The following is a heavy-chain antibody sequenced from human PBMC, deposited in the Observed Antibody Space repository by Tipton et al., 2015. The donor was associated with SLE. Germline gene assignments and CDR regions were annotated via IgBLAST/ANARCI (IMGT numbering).Heavy chain of an antibody. J-gene: IGHJ4*02. V-gene: IGHV3-21*01. D-gene: IGHD3-22*01. Sequence: SLRLSCAASGFTFSCYSMNWVRQAPGKGLEWVSFISSSSSYIYYADSVKGRFTISRDNAKSSLYLQMNSLRAEDTAVYYCASETYYYDTSGYYHHYFDYWGQGTLVTVSS. CDR2: ISSSSSYI. CDR1: GFTFSCYS. CDR3: ASETYYYDTSGYYHHYFDY.